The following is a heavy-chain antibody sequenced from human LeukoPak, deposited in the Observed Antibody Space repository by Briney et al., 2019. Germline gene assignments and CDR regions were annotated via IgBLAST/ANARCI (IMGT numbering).Heavy chain of an antibody. CDR1: GFTFSNAW. D-gene: IGHD1-26*01. Sequence: AGGSLRLSCAASGFTFSNAWMSWVRQAPGKGLEWVGRIKSKTDGGTTDYAAPVKGRFTISRDDSKNTLYLQMNSLKTEDTAVYYCTTDLFLLGAFDIWGQGTMVTVSS. CDR3: TTDLFLLGAFDI. J-gene: IGHJ3*02. CDR2: IKSKTDGGTT. V-gene: IGHV3-15*01.